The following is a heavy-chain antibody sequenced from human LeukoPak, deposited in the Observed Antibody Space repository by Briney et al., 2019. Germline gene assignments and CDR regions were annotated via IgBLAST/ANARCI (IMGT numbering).Heavy chain of an antibody. CDR3: ARDRLDRNYYYGLDV. CDR1: GFTLSSYW. CDR2: INSDES. Sequence: GGSLRLSCAASGFTLSSYWMHWVRQAPGKGLVLVSRINSDESTYADSVKGRFTISRDNAKNTLYLQMNSLRAEDTAVYYCARDRLDRNYYYGLDVWGQGTTVTVSS. D-gene: IGHD2-2*03. V-gene: IGHV3-74*01. J-gene: IGHJ6*02.